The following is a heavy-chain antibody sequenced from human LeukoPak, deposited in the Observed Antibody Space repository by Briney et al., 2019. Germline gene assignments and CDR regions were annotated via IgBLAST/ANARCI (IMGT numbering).Heavy chain of an antibody. CDR3: AKDYRYCTSTSCYGDDAFDI. J-gene: IGHJ3*02. CDR1: GFTFSSYA. CDR2: ISGSGVST. V-gene: IGHV3-23*01. Sequence: GGSLRLTCAASGFTFSSYAMTWVRQAPGKGLEWVSAISGSGVSTYYADSVKGRFTISRDNSKNTLYLQMSSLRAEDTAVYYCAKDYRYCTSTSCYGDDAFDIWGQGTMVTVSS. D-gene: IGHD2-2*01.